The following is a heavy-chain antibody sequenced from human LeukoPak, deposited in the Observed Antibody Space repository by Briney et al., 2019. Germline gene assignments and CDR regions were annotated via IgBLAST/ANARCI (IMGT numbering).Heavy chain of an antibody. CDR2: VDPEDGET. CDR1: GYTFTDYY. CDR3: ATGRVGATCCWFDP. D-gene: IGHD1-26*01. J-gene: IGHJ5*02. Sequence: ASVKVSCKVSGYTFTDYYMHWVQQAPGKGLEWMGLVDPEDGETIYAEKFQGRVTITAETSTDTAYMELSSLRSEDTAVYYCATGRVGATCCWFDPWGQGTLVTVSS. V-gene: IGHV1-69-2*01.